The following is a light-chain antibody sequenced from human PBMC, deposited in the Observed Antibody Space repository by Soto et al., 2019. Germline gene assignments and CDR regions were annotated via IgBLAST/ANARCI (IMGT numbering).Light chain of an antibody. Sequence: IVLTQSPGTLSLSPGERATLSCRASQSLSNNFLAWYQQKLGQAPRLLIFAASSRATGIPDRFSGSGSGTDFTLTISRLEPEDIAVYYCQQYVTSPKTFGQGTKVDIK. J-gene: IGKJ1*01. CDR2: AAS. V-gene: IGKV3-20*01. CDR1: QSLSNNF. CDR3: QQYVTSPKT.